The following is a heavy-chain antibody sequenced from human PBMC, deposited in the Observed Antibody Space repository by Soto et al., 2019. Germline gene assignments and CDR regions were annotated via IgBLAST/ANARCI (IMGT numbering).Heavy chain of an antibody. CDR3: AREETLADTVTIDY. CDR1: GGSIPNNIMYH. D-gene: IGHD4-17*01. J-gene: IGHJ4*02. CDR2: IFYSGRT. Sequence: QLQLQESGPGLVKPSETLSVTCNVSGGSIPNNIMYHWSWIRQPPGKGLEWIGSIFYSGRTYYNPALRSRLTLSVDTSNNHFSLRLTSVTAADTAVYFCAREETLADTVTIDYWGQGTLVTVSS. V-gene: IGHV4-39*02.